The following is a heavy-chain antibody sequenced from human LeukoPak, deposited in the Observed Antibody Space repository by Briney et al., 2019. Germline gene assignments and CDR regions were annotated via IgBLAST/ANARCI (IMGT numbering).Heavy chain of an antibody. CDR3: ARGLNFGWFDP. V-gene: IGHV4-61*01. CDR1: GGSVSSGSHY. J-gene: IGHJ5*02. CDR2: INHSGST. Sequence: SETLPLTCTVSGGSVSSGSHYWSWIRQPPGKGLEWIGEINHSGSTNYNPSLKSRVTISVDTSKNQFSLKLSSVTAADTAVYYCARGLNFGWFDPWGQGTLVTVSS. D-gene: IGHD3/OR15-3a*01.